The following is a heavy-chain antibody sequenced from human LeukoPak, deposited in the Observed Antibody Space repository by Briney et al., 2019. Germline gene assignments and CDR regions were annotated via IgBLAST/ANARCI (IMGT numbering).Heavy chain of an antibody. Sequence: GGSLRLSCAASGFTFRSHWMTWVRQVPGKGLEWVANIQQDGGETYYVDPVTGRFTISRDNAKNSLYLQMSSLKVEDTAVYYCARGVRWFDPWGQGTLVTVSS. V-gene: IGHV3-7*01. CDR3: ARGVRWFDP. CDR2: IQQDGGET. D-gene: IGHD3-10*01. J-gene: IGHJ5*02. CDR1: GFTFRSHW.